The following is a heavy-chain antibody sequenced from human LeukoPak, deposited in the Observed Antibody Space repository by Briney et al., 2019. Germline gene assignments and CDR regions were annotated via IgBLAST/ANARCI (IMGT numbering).Heavy chain of an antibody. V-gene: IGHV3-72*01. CDR3: VRDGQNWNFDY. CDR1: GYTFSDYY. D-gene: IGHD1-1*01. Sequence: KSGGSLILSCAASGYTFSDYYMDWFRQAPGKGLEWAARIRNKANGYTTEYAPSVKGRFFISRDDSKNSGYLQMNSLKTEDTAVYYCVRDGQNWNFDYWGQGTLVTVSS. J-gene: IGHJ4*02. CDR2: IRNKANGYTT.